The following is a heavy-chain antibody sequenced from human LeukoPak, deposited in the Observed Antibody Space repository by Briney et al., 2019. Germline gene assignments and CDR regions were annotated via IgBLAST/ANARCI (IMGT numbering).Heavy chain of an antibody. D-gene: IGHD5-24*01. Sequence: ASVRVSCKASGYTFTSYGISWVRQAPGQGLEWMGWINANSGGTNYSQKFQGRVTMTRDTSISTAYMELSRLRSDDTAVYYSARGAGEMATTVGRYWGQGTLVTVSS. CDR3: ARGAGEMATTVGRY. V-gene: IGHV1-2*02. CDR2: INANSGGT. CDR1: GYTFTSYG. J-gene: IGHJ4*02.